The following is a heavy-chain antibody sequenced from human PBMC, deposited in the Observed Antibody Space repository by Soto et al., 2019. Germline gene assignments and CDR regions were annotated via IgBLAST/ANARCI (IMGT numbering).Heavy chain of an antibody. Sequence: GGSLRLSCAASGFTFSSYAMSWVLQAPWKGLERVSAISGSGGSTYYADSVKGRFTISRDNSKNTLYLQMNSLRAEDTAVYYCAKDLLAVAGLGPGAFDIWGQGTMVTVSS. CDR1: GFTFSSYA. D-gene: IGHD6-19*01. J-gene: IGHJ3*02. CDR3: AKDLLAVAGLGPGAFDI. V-gene: IGHV3-23*01. CDR2: ISGSGGST.